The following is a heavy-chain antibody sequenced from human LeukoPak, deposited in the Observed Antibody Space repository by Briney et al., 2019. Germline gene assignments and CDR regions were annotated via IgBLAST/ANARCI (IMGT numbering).Heavy chain of an antibody. J-gene: IGHJ4*02. CDR3: TRDPRRLDY. Sequence: GGSLRLSCAASGFTFSSYWMHWVRQAPGKGLVWVSRINTDGSTTNYADSVKGRFTISRDNAKNTLSLQMNSLRAEDTAVYYCTRDPRRLDYWGQGTLVTVSS. CDR1: GFTFSSYW. V-gene: IGHV3-74*01. CDR2: INTDGSTT.